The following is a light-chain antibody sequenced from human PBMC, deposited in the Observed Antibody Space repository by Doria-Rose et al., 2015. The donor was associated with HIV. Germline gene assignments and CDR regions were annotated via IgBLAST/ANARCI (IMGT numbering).Light chain of an antibody. Sequence: EIVLTQSPGTLSLSPGEGATLSCRASQSFSSTYLAWYQQKPGQAPSLLIYDGSTRVTGIPDRFSASWSGADLTLPINRLEPEDFALYYCHQYGTSWTFGQGTKVEI. CDR1: QSFSSTY. CDR2: DGS. V-gene: IGKV3-20*01. J-gene: IGKJ1*01. CDR3: HQYGTSWT.